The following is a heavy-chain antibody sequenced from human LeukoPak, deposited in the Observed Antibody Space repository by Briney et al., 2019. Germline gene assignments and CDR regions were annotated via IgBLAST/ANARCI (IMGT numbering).Heavy chain of an antibody. Sequence: GRSLRLSCAASGFTFSSYGIHWVRQALDKGLEWVAVISYDGSKKHYADSVKGRFTISRDNSKNTLYLQMNSLRAEDTAVYYCAKGGGGYEGDFDYWGQGTLVTVSS. CDR1: GFTFSSYG. V-gene: IGHV3-30*18. CDR3: AKGGGGYEGDFDY. J-gene: IGHJ4*02. CDR2: ISYDGSKK. D-gene: IGHD5-12*01.